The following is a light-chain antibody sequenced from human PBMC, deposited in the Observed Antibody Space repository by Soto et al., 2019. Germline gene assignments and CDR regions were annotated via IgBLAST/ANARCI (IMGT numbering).Light chain of an antibody. CDR3: QQYGSSPWT. CDR1: QSVSSSY. Sequence: EIVLTQSPGTLSLSPGERATLSCRASQSVSSSYLAWYQQKPGQAPRLLIYGASSRATGIPDRFSGSGSGKDFTLTISRLDPEDFAVYYCQQYGSSPWTFGQGTKVEIK. CDR2: GAS. V-gene: IGKV3-20*01. J-gene: IGKJ1*01.